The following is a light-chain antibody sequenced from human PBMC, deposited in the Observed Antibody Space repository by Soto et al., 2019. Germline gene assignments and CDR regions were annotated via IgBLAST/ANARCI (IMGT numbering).Light chain of an antibody. V-gene: IGKV3-15*01. CDR3: QQYNNWPPIT. Sequence: VMTQSPDTLSVSPGTGAPLSCRVSQSIRSNLAWYQQRPGRAPRLLMYGASTRADGIPARFSGSGSGTEFTLTISSLQSEDFAVYYCQQYNNWPPITFGQGTRLEIK. CDR1: QSIRSN. CDR2: GAS. J-gene: IGKJ5*01.